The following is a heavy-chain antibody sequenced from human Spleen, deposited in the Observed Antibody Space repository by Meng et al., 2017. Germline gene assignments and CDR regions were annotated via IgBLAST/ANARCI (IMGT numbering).Heavy chain of an antibody. CDR2: IYYSGST. CDR3: AKTAAYYYDSSGYAIDY. D-gene: IGHD3-22*01. CDR1: GGSISSGGYY. J-gene: IGHJ4*02. Sequence: SETLSLTCTVSGGSISSGGYYWSWIRQHPGKGLEWIGYIYYSGSTYYNPSLKSRVTISVDTSKNQFSLKLSSVTAADTAVYYCAKTAAYYYDSSGYAIDYWGQGTLVTVSS. V-gene: IGHV4-31*03.